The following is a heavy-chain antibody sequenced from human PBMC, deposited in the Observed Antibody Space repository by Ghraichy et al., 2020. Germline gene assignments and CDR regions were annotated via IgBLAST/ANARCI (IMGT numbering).Heavy chain of an antibody. CDR3: ARDVLQTHYSLYYYYYMDV. Sequence: GGSLRLSCAASGFTFSSYWMSWVRQAPGKGLEWVANIKQDGSEKYYVDSVKGRFTISRDNAKNSLYLQMNSLRAEDTAVYYCARDVLQTHYSLYYYYYMDVWGKGTTVTVSS. D-gene: IGHD4-11*01. V-gene: IGHV3-7*03. CDR1: GFTFSSYW. J-gene: IGHJ6*03. CDR2: IKQDGSEK.